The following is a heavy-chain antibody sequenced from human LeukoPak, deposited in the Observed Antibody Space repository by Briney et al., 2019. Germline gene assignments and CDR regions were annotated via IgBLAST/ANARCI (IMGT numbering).Heavy chain of an antibody. CDR2: IYSGGST. CDR1: GFTVSSNY. D-gene: IGHD4-17*01. J-gene: IGHJ4*02. CDR3: ARYYGDYDVSFDY. Sequence: GGSLRLSCAASGFTVSSNYMSWVRQAPGKGLEWVSVIYSGGSTYYADSVKGRFTISRDNSKNTLYLQMNSLRAEDTAVYYCARYYGDYDVSFDYWGQGTLVTVSS. V-gene: IGHV3-53*01.